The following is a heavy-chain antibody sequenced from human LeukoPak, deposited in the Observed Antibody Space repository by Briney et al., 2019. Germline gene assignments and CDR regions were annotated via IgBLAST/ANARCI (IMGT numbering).Heavy chain of an antibody. CDR2: ISGSGSST. CDR1: GFSVSSNY. V-gene: IGHV3-23*01. D-gene: IGHD1-26*01. Sequence: PGGSLRLSCAASGFSVSSNYMSWVRQAPGKGLEWVSAISGSGSSTYYADSVKGQFTISRDNSKNTLYLQMNSLRAEDTAVYYCAKYSGSRLASYYFDYWGQGTLVTVSS. J-gene: IGHJ4*02. CDR3: AKYSGSRLASYYFDY.